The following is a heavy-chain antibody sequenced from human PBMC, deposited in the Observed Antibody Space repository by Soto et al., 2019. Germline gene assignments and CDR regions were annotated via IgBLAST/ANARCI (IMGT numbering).Heavy chain of an antibody. V-gene: IGHV1-8*01. Sequence: RASVKVSCKASGYTFTSYDINWVRQATGQGLEWMGWMNPNSGNTGYAQKFQGRVTMTRNTSISTAYMELSSLRSEDTAVYYCARGRGSGWYSTLYYYYYGMDVWGQGTTVTVSS. CDR3: ARGRGSGWYSTLYYYYYGMDV. J-gene: IGHJ6*02. CDR1: GYTFTSYD. CDR2: MNPNSGNT. D-gene: IGHD6-19*01.